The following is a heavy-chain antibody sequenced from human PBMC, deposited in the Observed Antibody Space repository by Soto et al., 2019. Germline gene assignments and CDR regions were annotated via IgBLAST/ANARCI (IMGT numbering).Heavy chain of an antibody. CDR3: AKALAVVVPAAMLGAFDI. D-gene: IGHD2-2*01. CDR1: GFTFSSYG. CDR2: ISYDGSNK. V-gene: IGHV3-30*18. Sequence: QVQLVESGGGEVQPGRSLRLSCAASGFTFSSYGMHWVRQAPGKGLEWVAVISYDGSNKYYADSVKGRFTISRDNSKNTLYLQMNSLRAEDTAVYYCAKALAVVVPAAMLGAFDIWGQGTMVTVSS. J-gene: IGHJ3*02.